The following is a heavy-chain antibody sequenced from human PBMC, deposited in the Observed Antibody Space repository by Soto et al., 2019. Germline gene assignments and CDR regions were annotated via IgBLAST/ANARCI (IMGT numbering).Heavy chain of an antibody. V-gene: IGHV4-34*01. J-gene: IGHJ4*02. CDR2: INHSGST. D-gene: IGHD5-12*01. CDR3: ARTLPRYIVATTRPSDY. Sequence: PSETLSLTCAVYGGSFSGYYSSWIRQPPGKGLEWIGEINHSGSTNYNPSLKSRVTISVDTSKNQFSLKLSSVTAADTAVYYCARTLPRYIVATTRPSDYWGQGTPVTVSS. CDR1: GGSFSGYY.